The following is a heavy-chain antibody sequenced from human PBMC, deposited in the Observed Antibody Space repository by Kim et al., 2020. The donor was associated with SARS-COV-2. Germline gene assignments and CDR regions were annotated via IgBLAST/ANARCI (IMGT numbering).Heavy chain of an antibody. Sequence: SVKVSCKASGGTFSSYAISWVRQAPGQGLEWMGGIIPIFGTANYAQKFQGRVTITADESTSTAYMELSSLRSEDTAVYYCARGGYSSSAEIDYWGQGTLVTVSS. CDR3: ARGGYSSSAEIDY. D-gene: IGHD6-13*01. J-gene: IGHJ4*02. CDR1: GGTFSSYA. CDR2: IIPIFGTA. V-gene: IGHV1-69*13.